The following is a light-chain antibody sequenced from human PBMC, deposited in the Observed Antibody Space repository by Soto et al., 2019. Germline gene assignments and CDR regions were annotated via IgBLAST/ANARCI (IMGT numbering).Light chain of an antibody. CDR2: GAS. CDR1: QSVSSN. V-gene: IGKV3-15*01. J-gene: IGKJ1*01. CDR3: QQYKNWXRT. Sequence: EIVMTQSPATLSVSPGERATLSCRASQSVSSNLAWYQQKPGQAPRLLIYGASTRATGIPARFSGSGSGTEFTLTISSLQAEDVSVYYCQQYKNWXRTFGQGTKV.